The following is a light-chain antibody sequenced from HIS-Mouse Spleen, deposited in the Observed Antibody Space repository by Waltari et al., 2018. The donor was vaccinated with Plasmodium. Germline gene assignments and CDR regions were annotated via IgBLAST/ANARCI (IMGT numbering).Light chain of an antibody. V-gene: IGLV3-10*01. CDR2: EDS. Sequence: SYELTQPPSVSVSPGQTARITCSGDALPKKYAYWYQQKSGQAPVLVIYEDSKRPSGIPERFSVSSSGTMATMTISGAQVEYDGDYYYYSTDSSGNHRVFGGGTKLTVL. CDR1: ALPKKY. CDR3: YSTDSSGNHRV. J-gene: IGLJ3*02.